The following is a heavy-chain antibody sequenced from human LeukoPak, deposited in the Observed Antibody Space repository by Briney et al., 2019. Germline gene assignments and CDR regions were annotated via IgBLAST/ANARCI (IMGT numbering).Heavy chain of an antibody. D-gene: IGHD3-22*01. J-gene: IGHJ3*02. CDR3: SRFYSSGWASGAFDI. V-gene: IGHV3-49*04. CDR1: GFTFSDYA. CDR2: IRNKANGGTT. Sequence: GGSLRLSCTTSGFTFSDYAVSWVRQAPGKGLEWIGFIRNKANGGTTEYAASVKGRFTISRDDFKTIAHLQMSSLKTEDTAVYYCSRFYSSGWASGAFDIWGQGTMVTVSS.